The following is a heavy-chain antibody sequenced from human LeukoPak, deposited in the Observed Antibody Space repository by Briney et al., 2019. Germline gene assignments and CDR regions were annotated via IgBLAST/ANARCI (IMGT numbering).Heavy chain of an antibody. CDR1: GGSISNGDHY. J-gene: IGHJ4*02. D-gene: IGHD6-19*01. V-gene: IGHV4-61*08. Sequence: SETLSLTCTVSGGSISNGDHYWSWIRQHPGKGLEWIGYIYYSGSTNYNPSLKSRVTISVDTSKNQFSLKLSSVTAADTAVYYCATGPKYSSGWYPYCWGQGTLVTVSS. CDR2: IYYSGST. CDR3: ATGPKYSSGWYPYC.